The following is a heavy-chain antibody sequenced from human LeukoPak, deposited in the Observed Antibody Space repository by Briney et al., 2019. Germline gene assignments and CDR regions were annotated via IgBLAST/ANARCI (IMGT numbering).Heavy chain of an antibody. V-gene: IGHV3-7*03. CDR1: DFSFTNAW. CDR3: ARGGGLDV. D-gene: IGHD3-16*01. Sequence: PGGSLRLSCEASDFSFTNAWMSWVRQAPGKGLEWVASINHNGNVNYYVDSVKGRFTISRDNAKNSLYLQMSNLRAEDTAVYFCARGGGLDVWGQGATVTVSS. CDR2: INHNGNVN. J-gene: IGHJ6*02.